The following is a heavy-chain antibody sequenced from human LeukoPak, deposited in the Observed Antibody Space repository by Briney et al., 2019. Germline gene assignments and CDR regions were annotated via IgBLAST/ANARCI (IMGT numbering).Heavy chain of an antibody. D-gene: IGHD5-18*01. V-gene: IGHV5-51*01. CDR2: IYPGDSDT. CDR3: ARTDTAMVTGSETYYFDY. Sequence: GEPLKISCKGSGYSFTSYWIGWVRQMPGKGLEWMGIIYPGDSDTRYSPSFQGQVTISADKSISTAYLQWSSLKASDTAMYYCARTDTAMVTGSETYYFDYWGQGTLVTVSS. J-gene: IGHJ4*02. CDR1: GYSFTSYW.